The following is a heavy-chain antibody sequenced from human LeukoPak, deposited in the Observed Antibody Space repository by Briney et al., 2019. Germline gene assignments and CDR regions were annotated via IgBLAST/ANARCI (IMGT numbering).Heavy chain of an antibody. CDR2: ISSGSSAI. V-gene: IGHV3-21*01. CDR1: GFTFTTYS. D-gene: IGHD3-10*01. Sequence: GGSLRLSCEASGFTFTTYSMTWVRQAPGKGLEWVSIISSGSSAIFSADALKGRFTISRDDAKTSLYLQMSNLRADDTAVYYCARDLGPHRSSPNSGAFDIWGQGTMVTVSS. J-gene: IGHJ3*02. CDR3: ARDLGPHRSSPNSGAFDI.